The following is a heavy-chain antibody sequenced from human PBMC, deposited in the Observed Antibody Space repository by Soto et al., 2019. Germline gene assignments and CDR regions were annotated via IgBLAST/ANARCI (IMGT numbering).Heavy chain of an antibody. J-gene: IGHJ4*02. D-gene: IGHD2-2*01. V-gene: IGHV3-30*18. Sequence: QVHLVASGGGVVQPGGSLRLSCEGSGFTFSSYGMHWVRQAPGKGPQWVAVVSSGGETTYYADTVKGRFTISRDNSKNKMYLQMNRRRSEDTAVYYWTKEAHHVIGPAAVSFDDWGQGIRVTVSS. CDR1: GFTFSSYG. CDR2: VSSGGETT. CDR3: TKEAHHVIGPAAVSFDD.